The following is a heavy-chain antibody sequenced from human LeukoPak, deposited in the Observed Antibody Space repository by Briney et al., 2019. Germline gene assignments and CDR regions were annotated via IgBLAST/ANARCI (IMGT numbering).Heavy chain of an antibody. CDR1: GFTFSIYG. V-gene: IGHV3-30*18. D-gene: IGHD3-10*01. J-gene: IGHJ4*02. CDR3: AKVGGSGNYLHFFDY. Sequence: PGGSLRLFCAASGFTFSIYGMHWVRQAPGKGLEWVSVISHGGDNEYYADSVKGRFTISRDNSKNTLYLQMNSLRAEDTALYYCAKVGGSGNYLHFFDYWGQGTLVTVSS. CDR2: ISHGGDNE.